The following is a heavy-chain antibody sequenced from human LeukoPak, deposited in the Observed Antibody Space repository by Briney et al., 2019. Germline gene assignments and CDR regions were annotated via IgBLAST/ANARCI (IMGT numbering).Heavy chain of an antibody. CDR2: ISGSGGST. CDR1: GFTFSSYA. J-gene: IGHJ4*02. V-gene: IGHV3-23*01. CDR3: AKYTLYSYSSGWYDY. D-gene: IGHD6-19*01. Sequence: SGGSLRLSCAASGFTFSSYAMSWVRQAPGKGREGVSAISGSGGSTYYADSVKGRFTISRDNSKNTLYLQMNSLRAEDTAVYYCAKYTLYSYSSGWYDYWGQGTLVTVSS.